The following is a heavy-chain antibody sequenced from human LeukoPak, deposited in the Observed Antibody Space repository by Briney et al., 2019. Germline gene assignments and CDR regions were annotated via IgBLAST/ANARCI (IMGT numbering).Heavy chain of an antibody. CDR1: GFTFSSYA. V-gene: IGHV3-30-3*01. CDR3: APYYYDSSGPS. J-gene: IGHJ4*02. D-gene: IGHD3-22*01. Sequence: GRSLRLSCAASGFTFSSYAMHWVRQAPGKGLEWVAVISYDGSNKYYADSVKGRFTISRDNAKNSLYLQMNSLRAEDTAVYYCAPYYYDSSGPSWGQGTLVTVSS. CDR2: ISYDGSNK.